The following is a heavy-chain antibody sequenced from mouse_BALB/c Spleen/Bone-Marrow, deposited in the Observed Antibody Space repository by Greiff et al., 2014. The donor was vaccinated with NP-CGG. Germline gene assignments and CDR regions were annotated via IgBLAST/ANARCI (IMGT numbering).Heavy chain of an antibody. CDR3: ARHESYGNYLYFDV. D-gene: IGHD2-10*02. Sequence: QVQLQQSGAGLVKPGASVKLSCKASGYTFTEYIIHWVKQRSGQGLEWIGWFYPGSGSIKYNEKFKDEATLTADKSSGTVYMELSRLTSEDSAVYFCARHESYGNYLYFDVWGAGTTVTVSS. CDR1: GYTFTEYI. CDR2: FYPGSGSI. V-gene: IGHV1-62-2*01. J-gene: IGHJ1*01.